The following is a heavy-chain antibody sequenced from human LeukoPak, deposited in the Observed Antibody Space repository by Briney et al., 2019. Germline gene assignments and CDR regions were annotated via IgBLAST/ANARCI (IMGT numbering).Heavy chain of an antibody. CDR1: GYSFSTYW. CDR3: ARLVAVAGTEWYFDL. V-gene: IGHV5-51*01. D-gene: IGHD6-19*01. J-gene: IGHJ2*01. Sequence: GESLKISCKGSGYSFSTYWIGWVRQMPGKGLEWMGIIYPGDSDTRYSPSFQGQVTISADKSISTAYLQWSSLKASDTAMYYCARLVAVAGTEWYFDLWGRGTLVTVSS. CDR2: IYPGDSDT.